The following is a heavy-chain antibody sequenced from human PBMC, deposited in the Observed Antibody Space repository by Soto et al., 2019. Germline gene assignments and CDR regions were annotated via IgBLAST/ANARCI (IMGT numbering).Heavy chain of an antibody. V-gene: IGHV1-58*01. CDR3: AADTGRTLRHYFDY. CDR1: GFTFTSSA. Sequence: ASVKVSCKASGFTFTSSAVQWVRQARGQRLEWIGWIVVGSGNTNYAQKFQERVTITRDMSTSTAYMELSSLRSEDTAVYYCAADTGRTLRHYFDYWGQGTLVTVSS. J-gene: IGHJ4*02. CDR2: IVVGSGNT. D-gene: IGHD1-1*01.